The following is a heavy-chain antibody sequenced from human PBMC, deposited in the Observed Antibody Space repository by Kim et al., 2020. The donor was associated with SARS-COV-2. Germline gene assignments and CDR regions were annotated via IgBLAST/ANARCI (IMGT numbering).Heavy chain of an antibody. Sequence: GGSLRLSCVASGFTFSNYGMHWVRQAPGKGLEWVATISRDGSKKYYADSVEGRFTISRDNSKNTLYLQINSLRAEDTAVFYCAKLFSSGDGTDYFDYWGEGAL. V-gene: IGHV3-30*18. D-gene: IGHD2-8*02. CDR3: AKLFSSGDGTDYFDY. CDR1: GFTFSNYG. CDR2: ISRDGSKK. J-gene: IGHJ4*02.